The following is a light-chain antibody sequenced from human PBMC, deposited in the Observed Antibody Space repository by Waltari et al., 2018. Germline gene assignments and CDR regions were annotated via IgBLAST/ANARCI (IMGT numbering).Light chain of an antibody. CDR2: EVT. CDR1: SDDVGASNY. J-gene: IGLJ2*01. V-gene: IGLV2-14*01. Sequence: QSALTQPASVSGSPGQSITISCTGTSDDVGASNYVSWYQQHPGLSPKLIIYEVTNRPFGISSRFSGSKSGNTASLTISGLQADDESHYYCTSYRSSSTPVVFGGGTKLTVL. CDR3: TSYRSSSTPVV.